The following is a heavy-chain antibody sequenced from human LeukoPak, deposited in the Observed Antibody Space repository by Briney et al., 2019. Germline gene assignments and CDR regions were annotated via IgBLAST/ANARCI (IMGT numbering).Heavy chain of an antibody. D-gene: IGHD4-23*01. Sequence: ASVKVSCKASGYTFSAYCMHWVRQAPGQGLEWMGWISAYNDNTNYAQKVQGRVTMTTDTSTSTAYMELRSLRSDDTAVYYCARDYGGNSVGDAFDIWGQGTMVTVSS. CDR2: ISAYNDNT. CDR1: GYTFSAYC. CDR3: ARDYGGNSVGDAFDI. V-gene: IGHV1-18*01. J-gene: IGHJ3*02.